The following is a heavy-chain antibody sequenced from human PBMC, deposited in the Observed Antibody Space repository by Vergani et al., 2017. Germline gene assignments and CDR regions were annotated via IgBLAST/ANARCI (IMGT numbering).Heavy chain of an antibody. Sequence: VQLLESGGGLVQPGGSLRLSCAASGFTFSSYAMSWVRQAPGKGLEWVAVISYDGSNKYYADSVKGRLTIYRDNSKNTLYLQMNSLRAEDTAVYYCAKDGGDWGQGTLVTVSS. J-gene: IGHJ4*02. CDR2: ISYDGSNK. CDR1: GFTFSSYA. V-gene: IGHV3-30*18. CDR3: AKDGGD.